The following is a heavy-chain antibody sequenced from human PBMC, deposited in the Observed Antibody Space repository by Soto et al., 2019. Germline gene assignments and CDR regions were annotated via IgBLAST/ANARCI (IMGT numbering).Heavy chain of an antibody. D-gene: IGHD6-19*01. CDR3: AKDTIAVAPTFDY. Sequence: QVQLVESGGGVVQPGRSLRLSCAASGFTFSSYGMHWVRQAPGKGLEWVAVISYDGSSKYYADSVKGRFTISRDNSKNTLYLQMNSLRAEDTAVYYCAKDTIAVAPTFDYWGQGTLVTVS. CDR2: ISYDGSSK. J-gene: IGHJ4*02. V-gene: IGHV3-30*18. CDR1: GFTFSSYG.